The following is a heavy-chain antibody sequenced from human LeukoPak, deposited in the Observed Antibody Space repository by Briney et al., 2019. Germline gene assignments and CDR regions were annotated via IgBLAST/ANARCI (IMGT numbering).Heavy chain of an antibody. CDR2: IDKAGGT. CDR1: GFTFSSYD. J-gene: IGHJ4*02. Sequence: GGSLRLSCAASGFTFSSYDMHGVRQATGKGLEWVSGIDKAGGTYYPGSVKGRFTISRENAKNSLYLQMNSLRADDTAVYYCAKDLDYTTYGYYFDYWGQGTLVTVSS. D-gene: IGHD4-11*01. V-gene: IGHV3-13*04. CDR3: AKDLDYTTYGYYFDY.